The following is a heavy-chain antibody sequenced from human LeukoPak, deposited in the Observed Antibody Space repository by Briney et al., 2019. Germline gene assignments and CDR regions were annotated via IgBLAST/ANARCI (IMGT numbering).Heavy chain of an antibody. V-gene: IGHV3-48*02. CDR3: ARSSLLHSNAMDV. Sequence: GGSLRLSCAASGFTFNSYSMNWVRQAPGKGLEWISYISSSSSVYYADSVKGRFTISRDNAKNSLYLQMSSLRDDDTAVYYCARSSLLHSNAMDVWGQGTTVTVSS. CDR2: ISSSSSV. CDR1: GFTFNSYS. J-gene: IGHJ6*02. D-gene: IGHD5-18*01.